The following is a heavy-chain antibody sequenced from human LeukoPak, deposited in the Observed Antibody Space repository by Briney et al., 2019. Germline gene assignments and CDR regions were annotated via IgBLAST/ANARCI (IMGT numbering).Heavy chain of an antibody. V-gene: IGHV4-30-2*01. Sequence: SQTLSLTCAVSGGSISSGGYSWSWIRQPPGKGLEWIGYIYHSGSTYYNPSLKSRVTISVDTSKNQFSLKLSSVTAADTAVYYCARAYYYDSSGYHKNYYFDYWGQGTLVTVSS. CDR3: ARAYYYDSSGYHKNYYFDY. CDR2: IYHSGST. D-gene: IGHD3-22*01. J-gene: IGHJ4*02. CDR1: GGSISSGGYS.